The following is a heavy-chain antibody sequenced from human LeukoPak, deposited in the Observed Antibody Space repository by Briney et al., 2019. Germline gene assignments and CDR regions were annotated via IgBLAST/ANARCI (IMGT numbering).Heavy chain of an antibody. D-gene: IGHD2-8*01. J-gene: IGHJ6*02. Sequence: GGSLRLSCAASGFTFSSYEMNWVRQAPGKGLEWVSYISSSGSTIYYADSVKGRFTISRDNSKNTLYLQMNSLRAEDTAVYYCARDTPGVYGMDVWGQGTTVTVSS. CDR3: ARDTPGVYGMDV. CDR1: GFTFSSYE. V-gene: IGHV3-48*03. CDR2: ISSSGSTI.